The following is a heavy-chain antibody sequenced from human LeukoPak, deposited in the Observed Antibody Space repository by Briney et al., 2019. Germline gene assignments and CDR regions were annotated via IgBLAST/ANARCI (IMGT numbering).Heavy chain of an antibody. CDR1: GGTFSSYA. V-gene: IGHV1-69*04. D-gene: IGHD4-17*01. J-gene: IGHJ4*02. CDR3: ARDPTTTVTTSDVDY. Sequence: ASVKVSCKASGGTFSSYAISWVRQAPGQGLEWMGRIIPILGIANYAQKFQGRVTITADKSTSTAYMELSSLRSEDTAVYYCARDPTTTVTTSDVDYWGQGTLVTVSS. CDR2: IIPILGIA.